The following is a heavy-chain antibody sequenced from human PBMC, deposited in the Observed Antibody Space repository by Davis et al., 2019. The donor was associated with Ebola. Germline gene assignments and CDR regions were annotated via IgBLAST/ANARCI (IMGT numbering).Heavy chain of an antibody. Sequence: GGSLRLSCAASGFTFSSYGMHWVRQAPGKGLEWVAFIRPDGSDKYYADSMKGRFTASRDNSKNTLYLQMNGLRAEDTAVYYCARDRNWGCEYWGQGTLVTVSS. D-gene: IGHD7-27*01. V-gene: IGHV3-30*02. CDR3: ARDRNWGCEY. J-gene: IGHJ4*02. CDR2: IRPDGSDK. CDR1: GFTFSSYG.